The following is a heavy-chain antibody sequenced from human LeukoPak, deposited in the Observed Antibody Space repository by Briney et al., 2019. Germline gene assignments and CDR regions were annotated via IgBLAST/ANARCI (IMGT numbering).Heavy chain of an antibody. CDR2: ISSSSSTI. CDR3: ARDRGGGSSWPDAFDI. D-gene: IGHD6-13*01. CDR1: GFTFSSYR. Sequence: GGSLRLSCAASGFTFSSYRMNWVRQAPGKGLEWVSYISSSSSTIYYADSVKGRFTISRDNAKNSLYLQMNSLRAEDTAVYYCARDRGGGSSWPDAFDIWGQGTMVTVSS. V-gene: IGHV3-48*01. J-gene: IGHJ3*02.